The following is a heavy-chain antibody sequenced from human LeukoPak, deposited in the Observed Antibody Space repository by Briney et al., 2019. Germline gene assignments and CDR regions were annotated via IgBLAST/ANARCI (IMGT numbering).Heavy chain of an antibody. CDR3: VRGYSEYWSD. CDR1: GGSFSDFY. Sequence: PSETLSLTCAAYGGSFSDFYWNWIRQPPGKGLEWIGQISHSGGINYNPSLQSRVTLSVDTSNNHFSLRLTPVTAPDTAVYYCVRGYSEYWSDWGQGSLVTVSS. J-gene: IGHJ4*02. V-gene: IGHV4-34*01. CDR2: ISHSGGI. D-gene: IGHD3-3*01.